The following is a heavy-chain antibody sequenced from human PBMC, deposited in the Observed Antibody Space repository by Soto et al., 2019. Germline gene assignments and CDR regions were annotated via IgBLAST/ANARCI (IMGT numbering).Heavy chain of an antibody. V-gene: IGHV3-30-3*01. CDR2: ISYDGSNK. CDR3: ARGTLTSDEMYYDYVWGSSSNYYYYGMDV. Sequence: GGSLRLSCAASGFTFSSYAMHWVRQAPGKGLEWVAVISYDGSNKYYADSVKGRFTISRDNSKNTLYLQMNSLRAEDTAVYYCARGTLTSDEMYYDYVWGSSSNYYYYGMDVWGQGTTVTVSS. CDR1: GFTFSSYA. J-gene: IGHJ6*02. D-gene: IGHD3-16*01.